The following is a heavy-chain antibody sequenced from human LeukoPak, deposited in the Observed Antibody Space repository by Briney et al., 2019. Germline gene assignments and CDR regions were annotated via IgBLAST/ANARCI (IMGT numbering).Heavy chain of an antibody. J-gene: IGHJ3*01. D-gene: IGHD3-22*01. V-gene: IGHV3-23*01. CDR2: ISRRDDYT. CDR1: GFAFSSYA. CDR3: TRDLRIAMIADAFDL. Sequence: GGSLRLPCAASGFAFSSYAMSWVRQPPGKGLEWVSVISRRDDYTYYADSVKGRFTISRDNAKNSLYLQMNSLRAEDTAIYYCTRDLRIAMIADAFDLWGQGTMVTVSS.